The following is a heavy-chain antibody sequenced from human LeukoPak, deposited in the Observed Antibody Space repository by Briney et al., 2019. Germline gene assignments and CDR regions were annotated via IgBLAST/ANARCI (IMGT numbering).Heavy chain of an antibody. V-gene: IGHV4-39*01. CDR3: ARQLYSSATV. CDR1: GDSISSSNYF. D-gene: IGHD6-25*01. J-gene: IGHJ6*02. CDR2: IYHSWNT. Sequence: SETLSLTCTVSGDSISSSNYFWGWIRQPPGKGLEWVGNIYHSWNTFYNPSLKSRVTISADASKNQFSLKLTFVTVADTAVYYCARQLYSSATVWGQGTTVIVSS.